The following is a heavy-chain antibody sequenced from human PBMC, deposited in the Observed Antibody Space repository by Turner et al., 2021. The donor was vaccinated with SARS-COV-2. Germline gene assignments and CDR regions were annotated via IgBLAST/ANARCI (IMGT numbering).Heavy chain of an antibody. CDR1: VLTVSSHY. CDR3: ARFGGYRGDNDS. Sequence: EVQLVVSGGGLVQPGGCVRLSCAASVLTVSSHYMSWVSLVPGKGLEWVSVIYSGGSTYYADSVKGRFTISRDNSKNTLYLQMNSLRAEDTAVYDCARFGGYRGDNDSWGQGTLVTVSS. CDR2: IYSGGST. V-gene: IGHV3-66*01. J-gene: IGHJ4*02. D-gene: IGHD3-10*01.